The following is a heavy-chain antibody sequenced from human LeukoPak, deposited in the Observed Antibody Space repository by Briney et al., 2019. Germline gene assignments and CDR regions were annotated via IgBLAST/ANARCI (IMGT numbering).Heavy chain of an antibody. D-gene: IGHD1/OR15-1a*01. CDR1: GFTFSGYW. Sequence: GGSLRLSCAASGFTFSGYWMSWVRQAPGKGLEWVANIRQDGSDKYYVDSVRGRFTISRDNADYSLYLHMNSLRAEDTAVYYCAKQRGQGYYFDYWGQGIPVTVSS. V-gene: IGHV3-7*01. CDR2: IRQDGSDK. J-gene: IGHJ4*02. CDR3: AKQRGQGYYFDY.